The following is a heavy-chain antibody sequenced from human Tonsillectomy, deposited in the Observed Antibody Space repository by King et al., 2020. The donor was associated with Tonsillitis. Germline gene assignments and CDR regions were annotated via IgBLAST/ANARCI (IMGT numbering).Heavy chain of an antibody. Sequence: VQLQQWGAGLLKPSETLSLTCTVYGGSFSGPYWSWIRQSPGKGLEWIGEINHSGSATYNPSLKSRVAMSVDTSKNQFSLKLTSVTAADTAFYYCARGIRDVSVSYNNARKAFYFDYWGQGTLVTVSS. D-gene: IGHD3-10*01. CDR2: INHSGSA. CDR1: GGSFSGPY. V-gene: IGHV4-34*01. J-gene: IGHJ4*02. CDR3: ARGIRDVSVSYNNARKAFYFDY.